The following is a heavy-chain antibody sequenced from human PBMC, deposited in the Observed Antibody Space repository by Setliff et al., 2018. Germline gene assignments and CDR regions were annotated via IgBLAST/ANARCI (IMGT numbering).Heavy chain of an antibody. D-gene: IGHD6-19*01. CDR1: GYSISSGYI. V-gene: IGHV4-38-2*02. Sequence: LSLTCTVSGYSISSGYIWGWIRQPPGKGLEWVGNIGHTGSINYNPSLKSRLTISRDTSKNQVSLKLNSVTAADMAAYYCAREQWLDPPGYYYMDVWAKGTTVTVSS. CDR2: IGHTGSI. CDR3: AREQWLDPPGYYYMDV. J-gene: IGHJ6*03.